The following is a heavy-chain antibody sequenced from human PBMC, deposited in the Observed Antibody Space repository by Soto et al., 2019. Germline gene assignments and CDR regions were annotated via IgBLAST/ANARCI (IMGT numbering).Heavy chain of an antibody. V-gene: IGHV1-18*01. Sequence: QVQLVQSGTEVKKPGASLKVSCKASGYSFATSGMSWVRQAPGQGLGWMGGMSVYNGNTNYDQKLQYRITMTTDTSTMKANLVVRKLRSDDTSVYYCARAGQYYDASGYANWGQGTLVTVSS. J-gene: IGHJ4*02. CDR3: ARAGQYYDASGYAN. CDR1: GYSFATSG. D-gene: IGHD3-22*01. CDR2: MSVYNGNT.